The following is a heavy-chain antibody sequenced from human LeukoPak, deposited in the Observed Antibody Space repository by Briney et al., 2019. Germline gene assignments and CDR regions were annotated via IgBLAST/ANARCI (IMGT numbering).Heavy chain of an antibody. V-gene: IGHV1-69*01. J-gene: IGHJ3*02. CDR2: IIPIFPST. D-gene: IGHD1/OR15-1a*01. Sequence: SVKVSCMVSGGPFSNYGLSWVRQAPGQGLEWMGGIIPIFPSTNYAQNFQGRVTITADESTSTVYMELSSLRTDDTAVYYCARPPVSGTLNDAFDIWGQGTVVTVSS. CDR3: ARPPVSGTLNDAFDI. CDR1: GGPFSNYG.